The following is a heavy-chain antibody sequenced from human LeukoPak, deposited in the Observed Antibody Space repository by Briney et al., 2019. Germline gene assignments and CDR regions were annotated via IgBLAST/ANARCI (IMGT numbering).Heavy chain of an antibody. CDR2: IKQDGNER. D-gene: IGHD6-13*01. J-gene: IGHJ4*02. CDR3: ARAAHSSSAF. Sequence: GGSLRLSCAASGFTFSSYLMSSVRQAPGRGLEWVANIKQDGNERYYVDSVKIPFTTSRDNAKNSPYLQIDSLRAEDTAGYYCARAAHSSSAFWGQGTLVTVSS. V-gene: IGHV3-7*01. CDR1: GFTFSSYL.